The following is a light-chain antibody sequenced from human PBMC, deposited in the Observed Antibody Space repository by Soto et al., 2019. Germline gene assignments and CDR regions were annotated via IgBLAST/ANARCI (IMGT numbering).Light chain of an antibody. CDR1: QSVNSN. V-gene: IGKV3-15*01. CDR2: GTS. CDR3: QQYNNWPRT. Sequence: EIVMTQSPATLSLSPGERATFSCRASQSVNSNLAWYQQKAGQAPRLLIFGTSTRATGFPARFSGSGSGTDFTLTISSLQFEDFAVYYCQQYNNWPRTFGQGTKVEIK. J-gene: IGKJ1*01.